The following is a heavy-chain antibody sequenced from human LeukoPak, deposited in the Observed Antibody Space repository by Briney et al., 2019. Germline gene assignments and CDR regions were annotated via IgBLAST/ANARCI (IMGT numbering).Heavy chain of an antibody. D-gene: IGHD6-19*01. CDR3: ARDKGTVATYYYYMDV. Sequence: GASVKVSCKASGYTFTSYGISWVRQAPGQGLEWMGWISAHNGDTSYEEKLQGRVIMTTDTSTSTAYMELRSLRSDDTAVYYCARDKGTVATYYYYMDVWGKGTTVTVSS. V-gene: IGHV1-18*01. J-gene: IGHJ6*03. CDR1: GYTFTSYG. CDR2: ISAHNGDT.